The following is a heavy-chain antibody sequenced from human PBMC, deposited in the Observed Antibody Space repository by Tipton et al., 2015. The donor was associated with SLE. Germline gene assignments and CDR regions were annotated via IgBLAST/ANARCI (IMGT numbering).Heavy chain of an antibody. D-gene: IGHD2-21*02. J-gene: IGHJ3*02. CDR3: ARRIAYCGGDCYPTDAFDI. V-gene: IGHV4-34*01. CDR1: GGSFSAYY. CDR2: INHSGST. Sequence: TLSLTCAVYGGSFSAYYWSWIRQPPGKGLEWIGEINHSGSTNYNPSLKSRVTISVDTSKNQFSLKLNSVTAADTAVYYCARRIAYCGGDCYPTDAFDIWGQGTMVTVSS.